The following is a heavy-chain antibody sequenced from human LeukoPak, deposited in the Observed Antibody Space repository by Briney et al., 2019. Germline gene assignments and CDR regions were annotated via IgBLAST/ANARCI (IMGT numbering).Heavy chain of an antibody. CDR2: IYTSGST. CDR3: ARGRWIGAFDI. V-gene: IGHV4-61*02. Sequence: SQTLSLTCTVSGGSISSGSYYWSWIRQPAGKGLEWIGRIYTSGSTNYNPSLKSRVTISVDTSKNQFSLKLSSVTAADTAVYYCARGRWIGAFDIWGQGTMVTVSS. D-gene: IGHD2-2*03. CDR1: GGSISSGSYY. J-gene: IGHJ3*02.